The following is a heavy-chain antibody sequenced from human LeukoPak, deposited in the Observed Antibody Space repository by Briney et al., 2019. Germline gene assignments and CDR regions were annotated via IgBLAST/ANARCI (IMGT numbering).Heavy chain of an antibody. D-gene: IGHD2-2*01. CDR1: GFTPSNYA. CDR2: ISTDGKDK. CDR3: AKEQKWGPADYYFDS. V-gene: IGHV3-30*18. Sequence: GGSLRLSCAAPGFTPSNYATHWVCQGPGKGLEWVTVISTDGKDKKYADSVKGRFAISRDNSKNTLDLQMNSLRAEDTAVYYCAKEQKWGPADYYFDSWDQGTLVTVSS. J-gene: IGHJ4*02.